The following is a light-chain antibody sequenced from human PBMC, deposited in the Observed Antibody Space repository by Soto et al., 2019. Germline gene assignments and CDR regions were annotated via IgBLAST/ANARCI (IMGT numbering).Light chain of an antibody. Sequence: QSVLTQPPSVSAAPGQRGTISCSGNSSNIGDNFVSWYQQPPETAPKLLIYDNHKRPSGIPDRFSGSKSGTSATLGITGLHAGDEADYYCATWDGSLSVVLFGGGTQLTVL. CDR3: ATWDGSLSVVL. CDR2: DNH. V-gene: IGLV1-51*01. CDR1: SSNIGDNF. J-gene: IGLJ3*02.